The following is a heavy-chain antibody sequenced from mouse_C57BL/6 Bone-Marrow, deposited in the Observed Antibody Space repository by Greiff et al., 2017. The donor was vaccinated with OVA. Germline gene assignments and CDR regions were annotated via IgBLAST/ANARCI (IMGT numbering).Heavy chain of an antibody. CDR1: GYAFSSSW. CDR3: ARGGFFDY. CDR2: IYPGDGDT. V-gene: IGHV1-82*01. Sequence: VQLQQSGPELVKPGASVKISCKASGYAFSSSWMNWVKQRPGKGLEWIGRIYPGDGDTNYNGKFKGKGTLTADKSSSTAYMQLSSLTSEDSAVYFCARGGFFDYWGKGTTLTVSS. D-gene: IGHD3-2*02. J-gene: IGHJ2*01.